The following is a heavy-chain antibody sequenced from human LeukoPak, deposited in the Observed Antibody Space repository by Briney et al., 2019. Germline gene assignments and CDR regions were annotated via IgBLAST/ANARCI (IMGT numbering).Heavy chain of an antibody. CDR1: GIALSEYT. CDR2: AGSGRDT. Sequence: GGSLRLSCAASGIALSEYTMSWVRQAPGKGLEWVSAAGSGRDTFYADSVRGRFTISKDNSKNTLWLQMNSLRADDTAIYYCASTFTRFLKADYWGQGTLVTVSS. V-gene: IGHV3-23*01. J-gene: IGHJ4*02. D-gene: IGHD3-3*01. CDR3: ASTFTRFLKADY.